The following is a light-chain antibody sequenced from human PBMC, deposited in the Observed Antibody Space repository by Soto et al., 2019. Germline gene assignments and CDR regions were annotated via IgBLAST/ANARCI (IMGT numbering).Light chain of an antibody. J-gene: IGKJ5*01. V-gene: IGKV1-9*01. Sequence: DIKLPQSTSALSAAIADRVTISCRASHDISAFLAWKQQKPGKAPKLLIYKASTLQSGVPSRFSGSGSGTEFTLTISGLLPEDFAAYHCQQLYTLPFTFGQGTRLEI. CDR2: KAS. CDR3: QQLYTLPFT. CDR1: HDISAF.